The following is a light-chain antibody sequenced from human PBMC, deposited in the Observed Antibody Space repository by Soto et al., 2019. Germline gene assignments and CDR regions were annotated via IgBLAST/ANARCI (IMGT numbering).Light chain of an antibody. J-gene: IGKJ5*01. CDR2: AAS. Sequence: DIQMTQSPSSLSASVGDRVTITCRASQSISSYLIWYQQKPGKAPKLLIFAASSLQSGVPSRFSGSGSGTDFTLTVSNLQPEDFATYYCQQSYTSRITFGLGTRLEIK. V-gene: IGKV1-39*01. CDR1: QSISSY. CDR3: QQSYTSRIT.